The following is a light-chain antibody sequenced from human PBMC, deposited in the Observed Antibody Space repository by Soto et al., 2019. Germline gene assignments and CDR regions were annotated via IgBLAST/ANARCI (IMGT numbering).Light chain of an antibody. Sequence: DIQMTKSPSTLYASVGDTVTITCRTSQSISTWLAWYQQKPGKVPNLLIYKASSLEYGVPSRFSGSGSGTEFTLTISSLQPDDFATYYCQHYSVYSSWTFGQGTKVEVK. CDR1: QSISTW. CDR3: QHYSVYSSWT. V-gene: IGKV1-5*03. J-gene: IGKJ1*01. CDR2: KAS.